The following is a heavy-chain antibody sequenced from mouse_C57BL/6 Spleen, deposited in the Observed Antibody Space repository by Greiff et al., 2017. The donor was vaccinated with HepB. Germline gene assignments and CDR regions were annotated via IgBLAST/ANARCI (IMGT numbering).Heavy chain of an antibody. CDR1: GYTFTSYG. CDR2: IYPRSGNT. CDR3: ALYYDGFAY. V-gene: IGHV1-81*01. J-gene: IGHJ3*01. D-gene: IGHD1-1*01. Sequence: VQLVESGAELARPGASVKLSCKASGYTFTSYGISWVKQRTGQGLEWIGEIYPRSGNTYYNEKFKGKATLTADKSSSTAYMELRSLTSEDSAVYFCALYYDGFAYWGQGTLVTVSA.